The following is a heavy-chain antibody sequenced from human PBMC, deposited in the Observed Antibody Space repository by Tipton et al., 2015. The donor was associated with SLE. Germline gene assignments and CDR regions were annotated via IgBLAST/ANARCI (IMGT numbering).Heavy chain of an antibody. CDR2: INHSGST. D-gene: IGHD1-26*01. V-gene: IGHV4-34*01. Sequence: TLSLTCAVYGGSFSGYYWSWIRQPPGKGLEWIGEINHSGSTNYNPSLKSRVTISVDTSKNQLSLKLSSVTAADTAVYYCARGRGLKWYFYYGMDVWGQGTTVTVSS. CDR1: GGSFSGYY. CDR3: ARGRGLKWYFYYGMDV. J-gene: IGHJ6*02.